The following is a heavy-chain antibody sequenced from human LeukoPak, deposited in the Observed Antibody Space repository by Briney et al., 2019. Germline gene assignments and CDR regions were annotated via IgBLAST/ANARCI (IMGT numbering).Heavy chain of an antibody. Sequence: ASVKVSCKASGYTFTSYYMHWVRQAPGQGLEWMGIINPSGGSTSYAQKFQGRVTMTRDMSTSTVYMELSSLRSEDTAVYYCARTPGYDSSGYRYYYYMDVWGKGTTVTVSS. V-gene: IGHV1-46*01. J-gene: IGHJ6*03. CDR3: ARTPGYDSSGYRYYYYMDV. D-gene: IGHD3-22*01. CDR1: GYTFTSYY. CDR2: INPSGGST.